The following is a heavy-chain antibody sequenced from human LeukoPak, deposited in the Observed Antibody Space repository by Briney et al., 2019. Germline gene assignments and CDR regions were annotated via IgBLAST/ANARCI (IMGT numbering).Heavy chain of an antibody. Sequence: SETLSLTCNVSGAFIATSSYYWGWLRQPPGKGLEWIGSVFYSGNTYYKPSLRGRVTISVDTSNNQFSLKLTSVTAADTAVYFCARDPSRSCSGNYCYSKWGQGTLVIVSS. D-gene: IGHD2-15*01. CDR3: ARDPSRSCSGNYCYSK. CDR2: VFYSGNT. V-gene: IGHV4-39*07. J-gene: IGHJ4*02. CDR1: GAFIATSSYY.